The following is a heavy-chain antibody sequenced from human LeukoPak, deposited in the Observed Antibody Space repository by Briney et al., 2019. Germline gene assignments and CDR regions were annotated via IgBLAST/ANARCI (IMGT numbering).Heavy chain of an antibody. V-gene: IGHV3-23*01. J-gene: IGHJ3*02. Sequence: PGGSLRLSCAASGFTFSSYAMSWVRQAPGKGLEWVSSISGGGVNTYYADSVQGRFTISRDNSKNSLYLQMNSLRAEDTALYYCARDPGRLHSGSYGAFDIWGQGTMVAVSS. CDR3: ARDPGRLHSGSYGAFDI. CDR1: GFTFSSYA. CDR2: ISGGGVNT. D-gene: IGHD3-10*01.